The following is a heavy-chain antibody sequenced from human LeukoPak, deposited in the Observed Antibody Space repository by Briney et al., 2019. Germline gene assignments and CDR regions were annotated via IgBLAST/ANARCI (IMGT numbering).Heavy chain of an antibody. CDR3: ARLTTVHPYYYYYYMDV. CDR1: GFTFSDYY. J-gene: IGHJ6*03. Sequence: GGSLRLSCAASGFTFSDYYMSWIRQAPGKGLEWVSYISSSGSTIYYADSVKGRFTISRDNAKNSLYLQMNSLRAEDTAVYYCARLTTVHPYYYYYYMDVWGKGTTVTVSS. D-gene: IGHD4-17*01. CDR2: ISSSGSTI. V-gene: IGHV3-11*04.